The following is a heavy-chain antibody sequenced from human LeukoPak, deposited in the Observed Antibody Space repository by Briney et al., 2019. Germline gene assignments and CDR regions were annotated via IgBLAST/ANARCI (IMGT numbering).Heavy chain of an antibody. CDR1: GGSISSSSYY. D-gene: IGHD3-10*01. Sequence: SETLSLTCTVSGGSISSSSYYWGWIRQPPGKGLEWIGSIYYSGSTYYNPSLKSRVTISVDTSKNQFSLKLSSVTAADTAVYYCARVRFHFCDYWGQGTLVTVSS. CDR2: IYYSGST. CDR3: ARVRFHFCDY. J-gene: IGHJ4*02. V-gene: IGHV4-39*07.